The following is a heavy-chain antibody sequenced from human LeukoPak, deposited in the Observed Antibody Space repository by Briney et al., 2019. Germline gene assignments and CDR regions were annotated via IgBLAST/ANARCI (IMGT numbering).Heavy chain of an antibody. Sequence: PGGSLRLSCAAPGFTFSSYAMSWVRQAPGKGLEWVSAISGSGGSTYYADSVKGRFTISRDSSKNTLYLQMNSLRAEDTAVYYCAKVYGYCSGGSCYTFDYWGQGTLVTVSS. D-gene: IGHD2-15*01. V-gene: IGHV3-23*01. CDR2: ISGSGGST. CDR1: GFTFSSYA. CDR3: AKVYGYCSGGSCYTFDY. J-gene: IGHJ4*02.